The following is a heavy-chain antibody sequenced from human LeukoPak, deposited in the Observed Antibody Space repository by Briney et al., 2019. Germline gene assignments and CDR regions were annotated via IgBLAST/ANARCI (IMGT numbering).Heavy chain of an antibody. J-gene: IGHJ4*02. Sequence: GGSLRLSCAASGFTFSSYGMSWVRQAPGGGLEWVSAISGSGGSTYYADSVKGRFTISRDNSKNTLYLQMNSLRAEDTAVYYCARGPPIRGVDYWGQGTLVTVSS. CDR1: GFTFSSYG. V-gene: IGHV3-23*01. CDR3: ARGPPIRGVDY. D-gene: IGHD3-10*01. CDR2: ISGSGGST.